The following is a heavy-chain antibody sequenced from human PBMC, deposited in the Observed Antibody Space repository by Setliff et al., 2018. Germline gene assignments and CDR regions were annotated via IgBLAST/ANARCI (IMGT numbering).Heavy chain of an antibody. Sequence: PSETLSLTCTVSGDSLSGDNYFWSWIRHLPGKGLQWLGHIYYTGKTYYNPSLKSRLEMSVDTSKREFALRLSSVTAADTAVYYCARTSTYVLGSGSYWDRWFDPWSQGTQVTVSS. D-gene: IGHD3-10*01. V-gene: IGHV4-30-4*02. CDR3: ARTSTYVLGSGSYWDRWFDP. CDR1: GDSLSGDNYF. J-gene: IGHJ5*02. CDR2: IYYTGKT.